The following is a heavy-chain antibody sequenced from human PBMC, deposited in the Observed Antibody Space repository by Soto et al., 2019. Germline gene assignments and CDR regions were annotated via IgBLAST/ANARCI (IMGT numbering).Heavy chain of an antibody. CDR2: IIPIFGTA. CDR1: GGTFSSYA. CDR3: ARGYYGSGSYSVRWYFDL. J-gene: IGHJ2*01. V-gene: IGHV1-69*12. Sequence: QVQLVQSGAEVKKPGSSVKVSCKASGGTFSSYAISWVRQAPGQGLEWMGGIIPIFGTANYAQKFQGRVTIPADESTSTGYMELSRLRSEDTAVYYCARGYYGSGSYSVRWYFDLWGRCTLVTVSS. D-gene: IGHD3-10*01.